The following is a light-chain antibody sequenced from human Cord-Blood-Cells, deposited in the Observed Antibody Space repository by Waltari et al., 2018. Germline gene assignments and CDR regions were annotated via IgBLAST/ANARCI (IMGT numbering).Light chain of an antibody. CDR1: QSVSSN. CDR3: QQYNNWPPWT. J-gene: IGKJ1*01. Sequence: DIVMTPSPAILSVSPGDRATLSCRASQSVSSNLAWYQQKPGQAPRLLIYGASTRATGIPARFSGSGSGTEFTLTISSLQSEDFAVYYCQQYNNWPPWTFGQGTKVEIK. V-gene: IGKV3-15*01. CDR2: GAS.